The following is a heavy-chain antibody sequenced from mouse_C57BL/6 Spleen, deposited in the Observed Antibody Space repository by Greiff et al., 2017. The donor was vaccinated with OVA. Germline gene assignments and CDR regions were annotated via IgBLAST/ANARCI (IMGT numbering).Heavy chain of an antibody. CDR3: ARGEVYYGSSDGYFDV. Sequence: QVQLQQPGAELVKPGASVKMSCKASGYTFTSYWITWVKQRPGQGLEWIGDIYPGSGSTNYNEKFKSKATLTVDTSSSTAYMQLSSLTSEDSAVYYCARGEVYYGSSDGYFDVWGTGTTVTVSS. D-gene: IGHD1-1*01. V-gene: IGHV1-55*01. CDR1: GYTFTSYW. CDR2: IYPGSGST. J-gene: IGHJ1*03.